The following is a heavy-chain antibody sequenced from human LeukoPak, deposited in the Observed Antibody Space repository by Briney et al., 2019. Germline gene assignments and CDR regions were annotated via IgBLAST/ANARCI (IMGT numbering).Heavy chain of an antibody. CDR2: IHGTGGT. D-gene: IGHD3-10*01. Sequence: PSETLSLTCAVYGGSFSGYYWSWIRQPAGKGLEWIGRIHGTGGTDYNPSLKSRVTMSVDTSKNQFSLKLTSVTAADTAVYYCARDGGYGSGSHPFDYWGQGTLVTVSS. CDR1: GGSFSGYY. J-gene: IGHJ4*02. CDR3: ARDGGYGSGSHPFDY. V-gene: IGHV4-4*07.